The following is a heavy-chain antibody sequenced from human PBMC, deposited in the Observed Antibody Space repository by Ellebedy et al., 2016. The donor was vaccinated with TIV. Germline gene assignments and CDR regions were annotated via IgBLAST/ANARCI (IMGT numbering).Heavy chain of an antibody. CDR1: GFSFSGSA. J-gene: IGHJ4*02. Sequence: PGGSLRLSCVASGFSFSGSAVHWVRQAPGKGLEWVGRARTSGTNFATSYGVSVRGKFTISRDHSKNTAYLHMNSLKTEDTAVYFCATVDNDSNNYKHYWGQGTLVTVSS. CDR3: ATVDNDSNNYKHY. CDR2: ARTSGTNFAT. D-gene: IGHD3-22*01. V-gene: IGHV3-73*01.